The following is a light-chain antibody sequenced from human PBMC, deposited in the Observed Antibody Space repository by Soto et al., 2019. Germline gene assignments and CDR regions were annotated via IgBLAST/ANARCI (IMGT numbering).Light chain of an antibody. Sequence: DIQMTQSPSSLSASVGDRVTITCRASQSVSKYLNWYQQKPGKAPKLLIYAASSLHSGVPSRFSDRGSGTHFSLTISSPQPEDFASYYCQQSYTTPGTFGQATTVEIK. CDR1: QSVSKY. CDR3: QQSYTTPGT. V-gene: IGKV1-39*01. CDR2: AAS. J-gene: IGKJ1*01.